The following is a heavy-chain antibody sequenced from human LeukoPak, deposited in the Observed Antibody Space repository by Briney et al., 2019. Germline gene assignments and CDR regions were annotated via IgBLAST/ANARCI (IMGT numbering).Heavy chain of an antibody. D-gene: IGHD4-17*01. J-gene: IGHJ5*02. CDR1: GVSITSYY. Sequence: SESLSLTCTVSGVSITSYYWSWVRQPPGKGLEWIGYMYYSGSTNYNPSLKSRVTISVDTSKNQVSLKLRSVTAADTAVYYCARSSHDYGHWFDPWGQGTLVTVSS. V-gene: IGHV4-59*01. CDR2: MYYSGST. CDR3: ARSSHDYGHWFDP.